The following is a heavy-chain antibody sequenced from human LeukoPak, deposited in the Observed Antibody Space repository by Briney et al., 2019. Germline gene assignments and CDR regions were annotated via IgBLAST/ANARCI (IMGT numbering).Heavy chain of an antibody. Sequence: ASVKVSCKVSGYTLTELSMHWVRQAPGKGLEWMGGFDPEDGETIYAQKFQGRVTMNEDTSTDTAYMELSSLRSEDTAVYYCATHSNYAAHYWGQGPLVTVSS. CDR1: GYTLTELS. CDR2: FDPEDGET. CDR3: ATHSNYAAHY. V-gene: IGHV1-24*01. J-gene: IGHJ4*02. D-gene: IGHD4-11*01.